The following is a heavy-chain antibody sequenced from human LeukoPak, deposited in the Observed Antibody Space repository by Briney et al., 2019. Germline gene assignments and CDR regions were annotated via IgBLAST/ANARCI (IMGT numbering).Heavy chain of an antibody. Sequence: ASVKVSCKASGGTFSSYAISWVRQAPGQGLEWMGRINPNSGGTNYAQKFQGRVTMTRDTSISTAYMELSRLRSDDTAVYYCARVRHCSSTSCYPFDPWGQGTLVTVSS. CDR3: ARVRHCSSTSCYPFDP. CDR2: INPNSGGT. CDR1: GGTFSSYA. D-gene: IGHD2-2*01. V-gene: IGHV1-2*06. J-gene: IGHJ5*02.